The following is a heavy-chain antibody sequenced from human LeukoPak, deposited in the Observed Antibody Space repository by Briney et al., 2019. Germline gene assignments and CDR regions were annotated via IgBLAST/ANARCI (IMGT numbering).Heavy chain of an antibody. V-gene: IGHV6-1*01. CDR2: TYYRSKWYN. J-gene: IGHJ4*02. D-gene: IGHD3-10*01. Sequence: SQTLSLTCDISGDSVSSNSAARNWIRQSPSRGLERLGRTYYRSKWYNDYAVSLKGRMTIDADTSKNQFSLQLNSVTPEDTAVYYCAKGRWALFDCWGQGTLVIVSS. CDR3: AKGRWALFDC. CDR1: GDSVSSNSAA.